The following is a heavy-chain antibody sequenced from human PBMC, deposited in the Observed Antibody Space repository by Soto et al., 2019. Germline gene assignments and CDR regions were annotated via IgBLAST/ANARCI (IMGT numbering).Heavy chain of an antibody. V-gene: IGHV4-39*01. D-gene: IGHD6-19*01. CDR2: IYYSGST. J-gene: IGHJ5*02. CDR1: GGSISSSSYY. Sequence: QLQLQESGPGLVKPSETLSLTCTVSGGSISSSSYYWGRIRQPPGKGLEWIGSIYYSGSTYYNPSLKSRVPLSVDTSKNQFSLKLSSVTAADTTVYYCARRVAVAGTSISWFDPWGQGTLVTVSS. CDR3: ARRVAVAGTSISWFDP.